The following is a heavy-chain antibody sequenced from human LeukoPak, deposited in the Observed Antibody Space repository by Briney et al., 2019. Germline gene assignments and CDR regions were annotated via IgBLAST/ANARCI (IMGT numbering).Heavy chain of an antibody. V-gene: IGHV1-18*01. D-gene: IGHD3-22*01. CDR3: ARDLPPNYDSSGYYDY. CDR2: ISAYNGNT. CDR1: GYTSTSYG. J-gene: IGHJ4*02. Sequence: GASVKVSXKASGYTSTSYGISWVRQAPGQGLEWMGWISAYNGNTNYAQKLQGRVTMTTDTSTSTAYMELRSLRSDDTAVYYCARDLPPNYDSSGYYDYWGQGTLVTVSS.